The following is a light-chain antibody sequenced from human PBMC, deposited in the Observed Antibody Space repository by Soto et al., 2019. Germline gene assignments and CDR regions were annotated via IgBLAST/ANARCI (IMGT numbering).Light chain of an antibody. V-gene: IGKV3-15*01. CDR1: QSVSSN. Sequence: EIVMTQSPATLSVSPGERATLSCRASQSVSSNLAWYQQKPGQAPRLLIYGASTRATGIPARFSGSGSGTEFTLTISSLQSEDFAVYSCQQYNKWPPYTFGRGPSWRSN. CDR2: GAS. J-gene: IGKJ2*01. CDR3: QQYNKWPPYT.